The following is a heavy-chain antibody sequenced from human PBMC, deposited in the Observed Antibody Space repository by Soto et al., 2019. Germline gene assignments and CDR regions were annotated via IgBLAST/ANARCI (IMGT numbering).Heavy chain of an antibody. CDR1: GFTFSSYG. J-gene: IGHJ6*02. V-gene: IGHV3-30*18. Sequence: QVQLVESGGGVVQPGRSLRLSCAASGFTFSSYGMHWVRQAPGKGLEWVAVTSNDGSRKHYADSVKGRFTISRDNSKNTLYLQMNSLGAEDTAVYYCAKEQVPSTYYYYCGMDVWGQGTTVTVSS. CDR2: TSNDGSRK. D-gene: IGHD2-2*01. CDR3: AKEQVPSTYYYYCGMDV.